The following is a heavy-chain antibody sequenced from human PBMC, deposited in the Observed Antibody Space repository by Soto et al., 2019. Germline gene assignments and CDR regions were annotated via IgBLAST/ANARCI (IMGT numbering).Heavy chain of an antibody. Sequence: ASVKVSCKASGYAFTNSDINWVRQAPGQGLEWMGWMNPDNGHAAYAQKFQGRVTLTTSTSTSTVYMEMRSLGSEDTAVYYCARRPHCSGGICYYGLDNWGQGTPVTVSS. D-gene: IGHD2-15*01. CDR2: MNPDNGHA. CDR3: ARRPHCSGGICYYGLDN. V-gene: IGHV1-8*01. CDR1: GYAFTNSD. J-gene: IGHJ4*02.